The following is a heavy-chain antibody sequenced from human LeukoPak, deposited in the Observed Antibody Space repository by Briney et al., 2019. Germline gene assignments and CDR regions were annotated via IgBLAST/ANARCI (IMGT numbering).Heavy chain of an antibody. CDR1: GFTFSDYA. CDR2: ISGSGVNI. D-gene: IGHD3-3*01. V-gene: IGHV3-23*01. J-gene: IGHJ4*02. CDR3: ATIFWSTSSRPLDY. Sequence: PGGSLRLSCAASGFTFSDYAISWVRQAPGKGLEWVSVISGSGVNIYYADYVKGRFTISRDNSKNTLYLQLNSLTAEDTAVYYCATIFWSTSSRPLDYWGQGTPVTVSS.